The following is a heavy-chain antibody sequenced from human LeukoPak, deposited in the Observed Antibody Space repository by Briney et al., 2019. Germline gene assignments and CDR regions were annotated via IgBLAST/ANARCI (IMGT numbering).Heavy chain of an antibody. V-gene: IGHV3-21*01. J-gene: IGHJ4*02. CDR1: GFTFSSYS. CDR2: ISSGGTYT. Sequence: GGSLRLSCVVSGFTFSSYSMIWVRQAPGKRLEWVSSISSGGTYTYYADSVQGRFTISRDNAKNSLYLQMSSLRAEDTAVYYCARGRSDPDKPHLIDYWGQGTLVTASS. CDR3: ARGRSDPDKPHLIDY.